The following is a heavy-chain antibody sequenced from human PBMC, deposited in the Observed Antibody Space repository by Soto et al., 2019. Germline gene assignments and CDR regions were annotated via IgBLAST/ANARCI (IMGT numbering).Heavy chain of an antibody. Sequence: SETLSLTCTVSGGSISSGGYYWSWIRQHPGKGLEWIGYIYYSGSTYYNPSLKSRVTISVDTAKNQFSLKLSSVTAADTAVYYCARDPYYYDSSGYLGFAFDIWGQGTMVTVSS. V-gene: IGHV4-31*03. CDR2: IYYSGST. D-gene: IGHD3-22*01. CDR1: GGSISSGGYY. J-gene: IGHJ3*02. CDR3: ARDPYYYDSSGYLGFAFDI.